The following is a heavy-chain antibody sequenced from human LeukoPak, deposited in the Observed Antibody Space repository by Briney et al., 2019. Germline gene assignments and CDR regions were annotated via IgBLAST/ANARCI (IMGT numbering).Heavy chain of an antibody. J-gene: IGHJ4*02. CDR2: ISANTGKT. D-gene: IGHD6-13*01. CDR1: GYTFATYG. CDR3: AKVAGDRMDY. Sequence: ASVKVSCKPSGYTFATYGFCWVRQAPGHGLEWMGWISANTGKTDYAQKFQGRVTMTTDTSTSTAYMELRSLRPDDTAVYYWAKVAGDRMDYWGQGTLLTVSS. V-gene: IGHV1-18*01.